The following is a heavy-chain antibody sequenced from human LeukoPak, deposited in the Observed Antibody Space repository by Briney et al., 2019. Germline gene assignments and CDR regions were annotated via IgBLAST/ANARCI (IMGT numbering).Heavy chain of an antibody. D-gene: IGHD2-15*01. CDR1: GYTFTGYY. CDR3: ARDGPPYCSGGSCYNWFDP. V-gene: IGHV1-2*02. J-gene: IGHJ5*02. CDR2: INPYSGGT. Sequence: ASVKVSCKASGYTFTGYYMHWVRQAPGQGLAWMGWINPYSGGTNYAQTFQGRVTMTRDTSISTAYMELSRLRSDDTAVYYCARDGPPYCSGGSCYNWFDPWGQGTLVTVSS.